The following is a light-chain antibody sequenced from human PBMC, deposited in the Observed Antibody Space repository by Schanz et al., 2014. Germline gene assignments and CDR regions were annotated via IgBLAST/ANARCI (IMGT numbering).Light chain of an antibody. CDR2: GAS. Sequence: EIVLTQSPGTLSLSPGERATLSCRASHIVRSSYLAWYQQKPGQAPRLLIYGASSRATGIPDRFSASGSGTDFTLTITRLEPEDFAVYYCQHAGTSFMYTFGQGTRVE. V-gene: IGKV3-20*01. CDR3: QHAGTSFMYT. J-gene: IGKJ2*01. CDR1: HIVRSSY.